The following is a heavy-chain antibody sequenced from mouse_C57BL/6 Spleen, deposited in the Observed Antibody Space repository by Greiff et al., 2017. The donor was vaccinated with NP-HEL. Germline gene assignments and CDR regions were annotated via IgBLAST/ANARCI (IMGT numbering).Heavy chain of an antibody. Sequence: EVQLVESGPGLVKPSQSLSLTCSVTGYSITSGYYWNWIRQFPGNKLEWMGYISYDGSNNYNPSLKNRISITRDTSKNQFFLKLNSVTTEDTATYYCARRRTGTNFDYWGQGTTLTVSS. CDR1: GYSITSGYY. CDR2: ISYDGSN. CDR3: ARRRTGTNFDY. J-gene: IGHJ2*01. D-gene: IGHD4-1*01. V-gene: IGHV3-6*01.